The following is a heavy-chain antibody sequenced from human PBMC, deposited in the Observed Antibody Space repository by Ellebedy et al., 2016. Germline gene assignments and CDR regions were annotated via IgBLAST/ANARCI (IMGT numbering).Heavy chain of an antibody. Sequence: GESLKISCATSGFTFSNAWMNWVRQAPGKGLEWVGRIKSKTDGGTTDYAAPVKGRFTISRDDSKNTLYLQMNSLKTEDTAVYYCTTHWEWLQPYYYYYYGMDVWGQGTTVTVSS. V-gene: IGHV3-15*07. J-gene: IGHJ6*02. D-gene: IGHD5-24*01. CDR1: GFTFSNAW. CDR2: IKSKTDGGTT. CDR3: TTHWEWLQPYYYYYYGMDV.